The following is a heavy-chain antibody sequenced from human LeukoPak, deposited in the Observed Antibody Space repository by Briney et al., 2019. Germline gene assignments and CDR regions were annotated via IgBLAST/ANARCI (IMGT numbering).Heavy chain of an antibody. D-gene: IGHD3-10*01. CDR3: AKVSITMVRGVIASFDY. J-gene: IGHJ4*02. Sequence: GSGRSTYYADSVKGRFTISRDNSKNTLYLQMNSLRAEDTAVYYCAKVSITMVRGVIASFDYWGQGTLVTVSS. CDR2: GSGRST. V-gene: IGHV3-23*01.